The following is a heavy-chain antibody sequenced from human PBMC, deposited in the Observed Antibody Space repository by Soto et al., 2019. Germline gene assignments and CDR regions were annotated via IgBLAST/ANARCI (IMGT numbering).Heavy chain of an antibody. Sequence: QITLKESGPTLVKPTQTLTLTCTFSGFSLSTRGVGVGWIRPPPGTALEWLALIYWDDAKRYSPSLKSRLTITKDTAKNQVDLTMTNMDPVDTATYYCAHDLNFGHYFDYWGQGTLVTVSS. CDR2: IYWDDAK. CDR1: GFSLSTRGVG. J-gene: IGHJ4*02. V-gene: IGHV2-5*02. CDR3: AHDLNFGHYFDY. D-gene: IGHD3-10*01.